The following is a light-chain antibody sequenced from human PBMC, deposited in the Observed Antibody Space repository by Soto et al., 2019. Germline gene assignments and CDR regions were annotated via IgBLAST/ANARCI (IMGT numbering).Light chain of an antibody. Sequence: QSALTQPASVSGSPGQSITISCTGTSSDIGAYTSVSWYQHHPGKAPKVMIYGVTRRPSGVPDRFSGSKSGNTAALTVSGLQAEDEAYYYCSSYAGRSMYVFGTGTKVTVL. V-gene: IGLV2-8*01. CDR2: GVT. CDR1: SSDIGAYTS. J-gene: IGLJ1*01. CDR3: SSYAGRSMYV.